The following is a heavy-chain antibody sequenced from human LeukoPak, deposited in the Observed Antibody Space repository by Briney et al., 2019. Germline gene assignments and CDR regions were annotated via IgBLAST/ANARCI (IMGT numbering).Heavy chain of an antibody. Sequence: PGGSLRLSCAASGFTFSSYSMNWVRQAPGKGLEWVSYISSSSSTIYYADSVKGRFTISRDNAKNTLFLQMNGLRAEDTAVYYCARVSLSSGCLSNWGQGTLVTVSS. V-gene: IGHV3-48*04. CDR2: ISSSSSTI. CDR1: GFTFSSYS. CDR3: ARVSLSSGCLSN. D-gene: IGHD6-19*01. J-gene: IGHJ4*02.